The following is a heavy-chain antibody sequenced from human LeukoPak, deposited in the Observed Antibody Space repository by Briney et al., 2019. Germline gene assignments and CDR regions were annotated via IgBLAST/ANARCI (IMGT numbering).Heavy chain of an antibody. V-gene: IGHV3-48*03. D-gene: IGHD1-26*01. CDR2: ISTTGNII. CDR3: VRGGLYHYSGTSGDY. CDR1: GFTMSIYE. J-gene: IGHJ4*02. Sequence: PGGSLRLSCVASGFTMSIYEMTWVRQAPGKGLEWVAYISTTGNIIYYADSVKGRFTISRDNAESSLYLQLSSLGAEDTAVYYCVRGGLYHYSGTSGDYWGQGTLVTVSS.